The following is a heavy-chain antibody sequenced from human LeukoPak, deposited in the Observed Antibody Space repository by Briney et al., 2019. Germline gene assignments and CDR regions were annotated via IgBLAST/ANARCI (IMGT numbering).Heavy chain of an antibody. J-gene: IGHJ6*04. D-gene: IGHD2-21*02. CDR3: ARDLCGGDCYSRSPYMDV. CDR2: VNPNSGGA. Sequence: ASVKVSCKASGYTFTGYYMHWVRQAPGQGLEWMGRVNPNSGGANYAQKFQGRVTMTRATSISTAYMELSRLRSDDTAVYYCARDLCGGDCYSRSPYMDVWGKGTTVTVSS. V-gene: IGHV1-2*06. CDR1: GYTFTGYY.